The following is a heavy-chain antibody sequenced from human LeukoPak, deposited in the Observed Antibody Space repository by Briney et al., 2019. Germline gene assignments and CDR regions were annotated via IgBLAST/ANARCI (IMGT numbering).Heavy chain of an antibody. CDR3: ARDVALDY. J-gene: IGHJ4*02. Sequence: ASVKVSCKTSGYTFTDYYMHWVRQAPGQGLEWMGWINPNSGGTKCAQKFQGRVTMTRDTSISTVYMELSSLRSDDTAVFYCARDVALDYWGQGTPVTVSS. CDR1: GYTFTDYY. CDR2: INPNSGGT. V-gene: IGHV1-2*02. D-gene: IGHD2-15*01.